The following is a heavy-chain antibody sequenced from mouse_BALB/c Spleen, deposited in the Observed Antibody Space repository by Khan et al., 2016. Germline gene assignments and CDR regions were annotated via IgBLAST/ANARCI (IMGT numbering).Heavy chain of an antibody. CDR1: GYSISSGYS. Sequence: EVQLQESGPDLVKPSQSLSLTCTVTGYSISSGYSWHWIRQFLGNKLEWMGCIRYSGSTNYNPSLKSRISITRDTSKNQCFLQLNSVTSEDTATYYCARDDYDEVYYAMDYWGQGTSVTVSS. V-gene: IGHV3-1*02. J-gene: IGHJ4*01. CDR2: IRYSGST. D-gene: IGHD2-4*01. CDR3: ARDDYDEVYYAMDY.